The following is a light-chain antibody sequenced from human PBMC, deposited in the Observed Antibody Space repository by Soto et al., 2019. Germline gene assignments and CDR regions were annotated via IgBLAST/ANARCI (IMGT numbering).Light chain of an antibody. CDR1: SSAVGGYNY. J-gene: IGLJ1*01. CDR2: HDN. CDR3: CSYAGSPYV. V-gene: IGLV2-11*01. Sequence: QSAPTQPRSVSGSPGQSVTISCTGTSSAVGGYNYVSWYQQHPGKAPKIIIYHDNERPSGVPDRFSGSKSGNTASLTISGLQTEDEADYYCCSYAGSPYVFGGGTKVTVL.